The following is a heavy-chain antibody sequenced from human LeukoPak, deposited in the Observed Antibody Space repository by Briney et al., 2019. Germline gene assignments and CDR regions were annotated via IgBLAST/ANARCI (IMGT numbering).Heavy chain of an antibody. CDR1: GGSISSYY. CDR2: INHSGST. Sequence: PSETLSLTCTVSGGSISSYYWSWIRQPPGKGLEWIGEINHSGSTNYNPSLKSRVTISVDTSKNQFSLKLSSVTAADTAVYYCARARIFGYYGSGATFAYWGQGTLVTVSS. D-gene: IGHD3-10*01. J-gene: IGHJ4*02. CDR3: ARARIFGYYGSGATFAY. V-gene: IGHV4-34*01.